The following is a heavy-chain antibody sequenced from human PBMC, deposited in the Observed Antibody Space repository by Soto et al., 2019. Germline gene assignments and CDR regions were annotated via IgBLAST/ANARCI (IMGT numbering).Heavy chain of an antibody. Sequence: PSETLSLACVVSGGTFSNCAYSWSWIRQPPGMGLEWIGFIYQSGSTNYNPSLKSRVTMSLDRPNNQYSLKLSSVTAADTAGYYCARELLFYNGDGFSLDDAFDIWGQGTMVTVSS. CDR1: GGTFSNCAYS. CDR3: ARELLFYNGDGFSLDDAFDI. D-gene: IGHD4-17*01. CDR2: IYQSGST. J-gene: IGHJ3*02. V-gene: IGHV4-30-2*01.